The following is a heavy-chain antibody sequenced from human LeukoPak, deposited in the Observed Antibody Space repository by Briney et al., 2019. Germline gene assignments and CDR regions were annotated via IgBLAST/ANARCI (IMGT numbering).Heavy chain of an antibody. Sequence: TGGSLRLSCAASGFTFSSYAMSWVRQAPGKGLEWVSAISGSGGSTYYADSVKGQFTISRGNAKNTLYLQMNSLRAEDTAVYYCARDRGSTDFDYWGQGTLVTVSS. CDR3: ARDRGSTDFDY. J-gene: IGHJ4*02. V-gene: IGHV3-23*01. CDR2: ISGSGGST. D-gene: IGHD3-10*01. CDR1: GFTFSSYA.